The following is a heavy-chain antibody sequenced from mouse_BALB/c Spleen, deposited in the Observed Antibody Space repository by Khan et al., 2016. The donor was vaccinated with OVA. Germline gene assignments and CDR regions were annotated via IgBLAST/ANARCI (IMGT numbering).Heavy chain of an antibody. CDR3: AREDALYYFDD. CDR1: GYIFTSYW. CDR2: IYPGTDNT. V-gene: IGHV1-76*01. J-gene: IGHJ2*01. Sequence: QVQLKESGAELVRPGTSVKLSCKTSGYIFTSYWIHWVKQRSGQGLEWIARIYPGTDNTYYNEKFKDKATLSADKSSSTAYLQLSSLKSEDSAVFFWAREDALYYFDDWGQGTTLTVSS.